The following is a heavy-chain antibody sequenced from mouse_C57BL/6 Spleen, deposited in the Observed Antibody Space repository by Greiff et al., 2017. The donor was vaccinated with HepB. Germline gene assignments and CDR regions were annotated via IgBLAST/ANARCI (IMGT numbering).Heavy chain of an antibody. J-gene: IGHJ1*03. CDR3: ARQGGNYGYFDV. D-gene: IGHD2-1*01. CDR2: ISGGGGNT. V-gene: IGHV5-9*01. Sequence: EVQLVESGGGLVKPGGSLKLSCAASGFTFSSYTMSWVRQTPEKRLEWVATISGGGGNTYYPDSVKGRVTISRDNAKNTLYLQMSSLRSEDTALYYCARQGGNYGYFDVWGKGTTVTVSS. CDR1: GFTFSSYT.